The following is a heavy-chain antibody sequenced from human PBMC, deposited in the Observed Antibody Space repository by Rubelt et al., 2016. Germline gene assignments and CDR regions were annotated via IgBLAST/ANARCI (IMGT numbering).Heavy chain of an antibody. J-gene: IGHJ4*02. D-gene: IGHD6-13*01. CDR2: ISYDGSNK. CDR3: ARDGHKKQQLVFDY. V-gene: IGHV3-30*04. Sequence: QVQLVESGGGVVQPGRSLRLSCAASGFTFSSYAMHWVRQAPGKGLEWVAVISYDGSNKYYADSVKGRFTISRDNSKNTRYLQMNSLRAEDTAVYYCARDGHKKQQLVFDYWGQGTLVTVSS. CDR1: GFTFSSYA.